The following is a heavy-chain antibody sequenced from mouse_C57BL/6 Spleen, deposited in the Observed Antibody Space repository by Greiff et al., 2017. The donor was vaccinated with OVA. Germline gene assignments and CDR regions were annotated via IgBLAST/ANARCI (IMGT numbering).Heavy chain of an antibody. V-gene: IGHV5-4*03. CDR3: AKYYGSSDYWYFDV. J-gene: IGHJ1*03. D-gene: IGHD1-1*01. CDR2: ISDGGSYT. Sequence: EVMLVESGGGLVKPGGSLKLSCAASGFTFSSYAMSWVRQTPEKRLEWVATISDGGSYTYYPDNVKGRFTITRDNAKNNLYLQMSHLKSEDTAMYDGAKYYGSSDYWYFDVWGTGTTLTVSS. CDR1: GFTFSSYA.